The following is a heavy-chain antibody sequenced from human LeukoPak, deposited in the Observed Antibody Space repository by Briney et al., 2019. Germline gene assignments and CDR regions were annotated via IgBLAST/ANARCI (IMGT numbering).Heavy chain of an antibody. CDR2: ISAYNGNT. J-gene: IGHJ4*02. Sequence: ASVKVSCKASGYTFTSYGISWVRQAPGQGLEWMGWISAYNGNTNYAQKLQGRVTMTTDTSTSTAYMELRSLRSDDTAVYYCARDSRPQYYYDSSGYPDYWGQGTLVTVSS. CDR3: ARDSRPQYYYDSSGYPDY. V-gene: IGHV1-18*01. CDR1: GYTFTSYG. D-gene: IGHD3-22*01.